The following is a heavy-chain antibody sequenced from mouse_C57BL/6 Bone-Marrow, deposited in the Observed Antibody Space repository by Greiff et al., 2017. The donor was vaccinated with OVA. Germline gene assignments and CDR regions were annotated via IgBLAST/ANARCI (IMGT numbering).Heavy chain of an antibody. Sequence: SGAELVRPGASVKMSCKASGYTFTSYNMHWVKQTPSQGLEWIGAIYPGNGDTSYNQKFKGKATLTVDKSSSTAYMQLSSLTSEDSAVYFCARFSSLWYFDVWGTGTTVTVSS. CDR2: IYPGNGDT. CDR3: ARFSSLWYFDV. D-gene: IGHD1-1*01. V-gene: IGHV1-12*01. CDR1: GYTFTSYN. J-gene: IGHJ1*03.